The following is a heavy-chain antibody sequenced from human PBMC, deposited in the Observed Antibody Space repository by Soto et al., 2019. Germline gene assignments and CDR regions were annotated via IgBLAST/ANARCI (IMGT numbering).Heavy chain of an antibody. V-gene: IGHV3-23*01. CDR3: ARMRTVTTGYYYYMDV. CDR1: GFTFSSYA. J-gene: IGHJ6*03. CDR2: ISGSGGST. D-gene: IGHD4-17*01. Sequence: GGSLRLSCAASGFTFSSYAMSWVRQAPGKGLEWVSAISGSGGSTYYADSVKGRFTISRDNSKNTLYLQMNSLRAEDTAVYYCARMRTVTTGYYYYMDVWGKGTTVTVSS.